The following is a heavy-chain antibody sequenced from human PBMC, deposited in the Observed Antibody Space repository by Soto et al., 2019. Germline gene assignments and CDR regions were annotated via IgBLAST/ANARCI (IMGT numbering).Heavy chain of an antibody. Sequence: QVQLVQSGAEVRKPGASVKVSCKASGYTFSDCYMHWVRQVPGQGLAWMGWINANYIGGTNSAQKFQGRVTMTRDPSITTAYMEMSRLRTDDTAVYYCARRSLGNSSDHGLDVWGQGTTATVSS. CDR2: INANYIGGT. CDR3: ARRSLGNSSDHGLDV. D-gene: IGHD1-26*01. J-gene: IGHJ6*02. CDR1: GYTFSDCY. V-gene: IGHV1-2*02.